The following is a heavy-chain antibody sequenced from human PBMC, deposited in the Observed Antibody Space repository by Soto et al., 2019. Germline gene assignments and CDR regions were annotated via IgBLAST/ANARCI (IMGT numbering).Heavy chain of an antibody. J-gene: IGHJ6*02. CDR1: GFTFDDYA. Sequence: GGSLRLSCAASGFTFDDYAMHWVRQAPGKGLEWVSLISWDGGSTYYADSVKGRFTISRDNSKNSLYLQMNSLRAEDTALYYCAKDTYSSSSSYYYGMDSWGQGTTVTVSS. CDR2: ISWDGGST. V-gene: IGHV3-43D*04. CDR3: AKDTYSSSSSYYYGMDS. D-gene: IGHD6-6*01.